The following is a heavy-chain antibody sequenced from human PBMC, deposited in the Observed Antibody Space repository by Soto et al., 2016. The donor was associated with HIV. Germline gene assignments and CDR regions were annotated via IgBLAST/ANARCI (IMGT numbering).Heavy chain of an antibody. V-gene: IGHV1-2*02. D-gene: IGHD3-22*01. CDR1: AFRFTDYT. CDR2: INPNGGDT. Sequence: QVQLVQSGAEVKTPGASVKVSCKASAFRFTDYTIHWVRQAPGQGLEWMGWINPNGGDTNYAQKFQGRVTITADESTSTAYMELSSLRSEDTAVYYCTVRAYYYDSSGYCYWGQGTLVTVSS. J-gene: IGHJ4*02. CDR3: TVRAYYYDSSGYCY.